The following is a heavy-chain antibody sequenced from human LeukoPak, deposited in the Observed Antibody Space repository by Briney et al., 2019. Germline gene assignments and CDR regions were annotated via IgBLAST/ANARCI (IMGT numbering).Heavy chain of an antibody. CDR3: ARGETIAALDY. V-gene: IGHV3-48*01. CDR2: ISGSGGST. D-gene: IGHD6-13*01. Sequence: ISGSGGSTYYADSVKGRFTISRDNAKNSLFLQMNSLRVEDTAVYYCARGETIAALDYWGQGTLVTVSS. J-gene: IGHJ4*02.